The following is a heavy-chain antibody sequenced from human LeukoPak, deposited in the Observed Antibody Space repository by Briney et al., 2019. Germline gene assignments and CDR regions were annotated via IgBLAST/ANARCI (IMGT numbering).Heavy chain of an antibody. Sequence: PGGSLRLSCAASGFTFSSYAMHWVRQAPGKGLEYVSAISSNGGSTYYANSVKGRFTISRDNSKNTLYLQMGSPRAEDMAVYYCARDRYSSGWSAFDIWGQGTMVTVSS. CDR3: ARDRYSSGWSAFDI. J-gene: IGHJ3*02. CDR1: GFTFSSYA. V-gene: IGHV3-64*01. D-gene: IGHD6-19*01. CDR2: ISSNGGST.